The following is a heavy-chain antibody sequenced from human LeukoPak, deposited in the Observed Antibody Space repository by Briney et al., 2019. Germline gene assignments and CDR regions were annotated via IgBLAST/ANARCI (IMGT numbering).Heavy chain of an antibody. CDR2: ISSDGSNT. CDR3: AKRGDGGAWYDY. V-gene: IGHV3-74*01. D-gene: IGHD6-19*01. CDR1: GFTFSSYW. J-gene: IGHJ4*02. Sequence: PGGSLRLSCAVSGFTFSSYWMDWVRQAPGKGLVWVSRISSDGSNTDYADSVKGRFTISRDNARNTLFLQMSSLRAEDTAVYYCAKRGDGGAWYDYWGQGTLVIVSS.